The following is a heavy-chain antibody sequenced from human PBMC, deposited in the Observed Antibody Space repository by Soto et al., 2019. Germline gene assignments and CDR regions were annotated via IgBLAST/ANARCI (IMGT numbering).Heavy chain of an antibody. CDR3: AGEGIAPEKRKNNWFDP. CDR1: GGSISSYY. D-gene: IGHD6-13*01. CDR2: IYYSGST. V-gene: IGHV4-59*01. Sequence: SETLSLTCTVSGGSISSYYWSWIRQPPGKGLEWIGYIYYSGSTNYNPSLKSRVTISVDTSKNQFSLKLSSVTAADTAVYYCAGEGIAPEKRKNNWFDPWGQGTLVTVSS. J-gene: IGHJ5*02.